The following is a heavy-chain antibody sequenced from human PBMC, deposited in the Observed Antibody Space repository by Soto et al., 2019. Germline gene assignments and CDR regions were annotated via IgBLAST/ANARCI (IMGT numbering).Heavy chain of an antibody. Sequence: GASVKVSCKASGYTFTNYGLSWVRQAPGQGLEWMGWINPNSGGTNYAQKFQGWVTMTRDTSISTAYMELSRLRSDDTAVYYCARDLKRYFDWLSGTYYYYGMDVWGQGTTVTVSS. D-gene: IGHD3-9*01. J-gene: IGHJ6*02. V-gene: IGHV1-2*04. CDR2: INPNSGGT. CDR1: GYTFTNYG. CDR3: ARDLKRYFDWLSGTYYYYGMDV.